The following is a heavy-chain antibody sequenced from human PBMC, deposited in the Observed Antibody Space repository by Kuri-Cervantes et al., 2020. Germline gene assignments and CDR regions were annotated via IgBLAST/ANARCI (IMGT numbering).Heavy chain of an antibody. V-gene: IGHV3-74*01. CDR3: ATGNGDSRYYFDC. J-gene: IGHJ4*02. CDR1: GFTFSSYW. D-gene: IGHD4-17*01. CDR2: INSDGSST. Sequence: GGSLRLSCAASGFTFSSYWMHWVRQAPGKGLVWVSRINSDGSSTSYADSVKGRFTISRDNAKNTLYLQMNNLRVEDTAVYYCATGNGDSRYYFDCWGQGTLVTVSS.